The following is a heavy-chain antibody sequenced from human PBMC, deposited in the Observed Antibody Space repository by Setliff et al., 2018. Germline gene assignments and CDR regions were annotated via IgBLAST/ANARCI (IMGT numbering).Heavy chain of an antibody. CDR3: ARAPTMIDAFDI. CDR2: IVPILGIA. J-gene: IGHJ3*02. D-gene: IGHD3-22*01. Sequence: SVKVSCKASGGTFSSYAISWVRQAPGQGLEWMGGIVPILGIANYAQKFQGRVTITADESTSTAYMELSSLRSEDTAVYYCARAPTMIDAFDIWGQGTMVTVSS. V-gene: IGHV1-69*10. CDR1: GGTFSSYA.